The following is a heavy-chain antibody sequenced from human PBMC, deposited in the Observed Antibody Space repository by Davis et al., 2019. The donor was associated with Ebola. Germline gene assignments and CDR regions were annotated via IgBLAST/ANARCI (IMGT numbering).Heavy chain of an antibody. D-gene: IGHD3-16*01. J-gene: IGHJ4*02. Sequence: GGSLRLSCAASGFTFSSYAMSWVRQAPGKGLEWVSAISGSGGSTYYADSVKGRFTISRDNSKNTLYLQMNSLRSEDTAVYYCARWGTIMGDYFDYWGQGTLVTVSS. CDR3: ARWGTIMGDYFDY. CDR1: GFTFSSYA. V-gene: IGHV3-23*01. CDR2: ISGSGGST.